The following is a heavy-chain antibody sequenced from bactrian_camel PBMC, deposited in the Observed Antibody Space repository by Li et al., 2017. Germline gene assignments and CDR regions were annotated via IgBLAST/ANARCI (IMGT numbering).Heavy chain of an antibody. CDR3: AIDHWCTFPRPN. D-gene: IGHD7*01. CDR2: RHSDGNT. V-gene: IGHV3S55*01. CDR1: GYTGGRMC. J-gene: IGHJ4*01. Sequence: VQLVESGGGSVQAGGSLRLSCAASGYTGGRMCLAWLRQAPGKERDRVAARHSDGNTGYADSVKGRFTISQDNAKNTLYLQMNSLKPKDTAMYCCAIDHWCTFPRPNWGQGTQVTVS.